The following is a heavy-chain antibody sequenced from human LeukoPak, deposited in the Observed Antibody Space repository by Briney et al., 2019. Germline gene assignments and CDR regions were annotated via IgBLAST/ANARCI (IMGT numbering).Heavy chain of an antibody. CDR3: ASVYQHGMDV. Sequence: GAPVKVSCKASGYTVTNYYMHWVRQAPGQGLEWMGIVNPSSISASYAQKFQGRVTMTRDTSTSTVSMELSSLRSDDTAVYYCASVYQHGMDVWGQGTTVTVSS. J-gene: IGHJ6*02. CDR1: GYTVTNYY. V-gene: IGHV1-46*01. D-gene: IGHD2-2*01. CDR2: VNPSSISA.